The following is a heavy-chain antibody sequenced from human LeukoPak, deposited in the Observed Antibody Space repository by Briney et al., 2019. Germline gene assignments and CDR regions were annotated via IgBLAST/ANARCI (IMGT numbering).Heavy chain of an antibody. CDR2: IYHSGST. V-gene: IGHV4-59*01. CDR3: ACLTTADAFDI. CDR1: GGSISSYY. Sequence: SETLSLTCTVSGGSISSYYWSWIRQPPGKGLEWIGYIYHSGSTNYNPSLKSRVTISVDTSKNQFSLSLSSVTAADTAVYYCACLTTADAFDIWGQGTMVTVSS. J-gene: IGHJ3*02. D-gene: IGHD3-22*01.